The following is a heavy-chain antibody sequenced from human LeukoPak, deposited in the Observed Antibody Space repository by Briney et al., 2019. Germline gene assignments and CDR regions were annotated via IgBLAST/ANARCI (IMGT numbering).Heavy chain of an antibody. Sequence: PGGSLRLSCAASGFTFSSYAMSWVRQAPGKGLEWVSAISGSGGSTYYADSVKGRFTISRDNSKNTLYLQMNSLRAEDTAVYYCAKPQGSARQLAIDYWGQGTLVTVSS. CDR2: ISGSGGST. V-gene: IGHV3-23*01. J-gene: IGHJ4*02. CDR3: AKPQGSARQLAIDY. D-gene: IGHD6-6*01. CDR1: GFTFSSYA.